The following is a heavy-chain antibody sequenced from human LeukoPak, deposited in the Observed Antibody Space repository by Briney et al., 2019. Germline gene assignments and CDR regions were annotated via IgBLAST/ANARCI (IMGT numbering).Heavy chain of an antibody. CDR1: GGSISSSSYY. CDR3: AREAYDFWSGYRDY. D-gene: IGHD3-3*01. CDR2: MYYSGST. J-gene: IGHJ4*02. V-gene: IGHV4-39*07. Sequence: KPSETLSLTCTVSGGSISSSSYYWGWIRQPPGKGLEWIGSMYYSGSTYYNPSLKSRVTISVDTSKNQFSLKLSSVTAADTAVYYCAREAYDFWSGYRDYWGQGTLVTVSS.